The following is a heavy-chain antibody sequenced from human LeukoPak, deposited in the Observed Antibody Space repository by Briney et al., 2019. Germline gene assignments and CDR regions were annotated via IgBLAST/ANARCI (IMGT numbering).Heavy chain of an antibody. J-gene: IGHJ4*02. D-gene: IGHD6-13*01. Sequence: GASVKVSCKASGYTFTSYDINWVRQATGQGLEWMGWMNPNSGNTGYAQKFQGRVTITRNTSISTAYMELSSLRSEDTAVYYCARGPLGYSSSFFDYWGQGTLVTVSS. CDR2: MNPNSGNT. CDR1: GYTFTSYD. CDR3: ARGPLGYSSSFFDY. V-gene: IGHV1-8*03.